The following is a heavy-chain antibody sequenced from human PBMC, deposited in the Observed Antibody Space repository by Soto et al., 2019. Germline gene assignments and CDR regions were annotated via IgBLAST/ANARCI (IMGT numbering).Heavy chain of an antibody. Sequence: EVQLLESGGGLVQPGGSLRLSCAASGFTFSSYAMSWVRQAPGKGLEWVSAISGSGGSTYYADSVKGRFTISRDNSKNTLYLQMNSLRGEETAVYYCAKEGESTGTRGDYCGMDVWGQGTTVTVSS. V-gene: IGHV3-23*01. J-gene: IGHJ6*02. D-gene: IGHD1-1*01. CDR3: AKEGESTGTRGDYCGMDV. CDR2: ISGSGGST. CDR1: GFTFSSYA.